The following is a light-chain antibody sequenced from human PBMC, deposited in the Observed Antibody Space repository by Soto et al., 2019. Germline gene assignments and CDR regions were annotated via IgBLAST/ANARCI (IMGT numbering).Light chain of an antibody. CDR3: QSFDSSLSGRV. V-gene: IGLV1-40*01. J-gene: IGLJ3*02. CDR2: DNT. Sequence: QSVLTXPPSVSGAPGQRVTXXXTXXXXXXGADFDVHWYQQLPGTAPKLLIYDNTNRPSGVPDRFSGSKSGTSASLAITGLQAEDEADYYCQSFDSSLSGRVFGGGTKLTVL. CDR1: XXXXGADFD.